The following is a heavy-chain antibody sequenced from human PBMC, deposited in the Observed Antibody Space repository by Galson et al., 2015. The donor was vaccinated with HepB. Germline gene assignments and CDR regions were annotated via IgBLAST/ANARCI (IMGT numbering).Heavy chain of an antibody. J-gene: IGHJ4*02. CDR1: GFTFSSYS. CDR3: AREVGGSSSMIDY. CDR2: ISSSSSYI. Sequence: SLRLSCAASGFTFSSYSMNWVRQAPGKGLEWVSSISSSSSYIYYADSVKGRFTISRDNAKNSLYLQMNSLRAEDTAVYYCAREVGGSSSMIDYWGQGTLVTVSS. D-gene: IGHD6-13*01. V-gene: IGHV3-21*01.